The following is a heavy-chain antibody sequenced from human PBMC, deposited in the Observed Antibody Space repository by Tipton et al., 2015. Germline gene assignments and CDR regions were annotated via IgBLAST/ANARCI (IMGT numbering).Heavy chain of an antibody. CDR1: GGSFSDFY. CDR2: INHRGST. D-gene: IGHD6-13*01. V-gene: IGHV4-34*01. CDR3: ARGNANSSSWHFDF. J-gene: IGHJ4*02. Sequence: GLVKPSETLSLTCGVYGGSFSDFYWNWIRQTPGKGLEWIGEINHRGSTTHNPSLKSRVSMSVDTSKNQISLRMMSVTAADTAVYYCARGNANSSSWHFDFWGQGTKVIVSP.